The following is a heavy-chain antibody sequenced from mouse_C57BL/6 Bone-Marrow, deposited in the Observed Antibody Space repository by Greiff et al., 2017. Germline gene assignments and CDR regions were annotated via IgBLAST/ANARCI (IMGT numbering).Heavy chain of an antibody. Sequence: VQLQQPGAELVKPGASVKMSCKASGYTFTSYWITWVKQRPGQGLEWIGDIYPGSGSTNYNEKFKSKATLTVDTSSSTAYMQLSSLTSEDSAVYYCARRTMVTTAMDYWGQGTSVTVSS. CDR3: ARRTMVTTAMDY. J-gene: IGHJ4*01. CDR2: IYPGSGST. D-gene: IGHD2-2*01. CDR1: GYTFTSYW. V-gene: IGHV1-55*01.